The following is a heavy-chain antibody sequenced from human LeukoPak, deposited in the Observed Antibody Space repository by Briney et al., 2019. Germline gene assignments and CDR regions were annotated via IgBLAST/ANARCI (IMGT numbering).Heavy chain of an antibody. Sequence: ASVKVSCEASGYIFTSYDINWVRQATGQGLEWMGWMNPNSGNTGYAQKFQGRVTMTRNTSISTAYMELSSLRSEDTAVYYCARGSPRRMVRGVYYFDYWGQGTLVTVSS. D-gene: IGHD3-10*01. J-gene: IGHJ4*02. CDR2: MNPNSGNT. CDR3: ARGSPRRMVRGVYYFDY. V-gene: IGHV1-8*01. CDR1: GYIFTSYD.